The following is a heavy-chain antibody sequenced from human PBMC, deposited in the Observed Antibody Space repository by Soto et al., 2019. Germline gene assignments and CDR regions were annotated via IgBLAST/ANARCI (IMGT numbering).Heavy chain of an antibody. V-gene: IGHV3-23*01. D-gene: IGHD6-13*01. J-gene: IGHJ4*02. Sequence: GGSLRLSCAASGFTFSSYAVSWVRQAPGKGLEWVSAISGSGDTTYYADSVKGRFTISRDNSKNTLSLQMNSLRAEDTAVYCCAKSPLGIAAAGELFDYWGQGTLVTVSS. CDR1: GFTFSSYA. CDR3: AKSPLGIAAAGELFDY. CDR2: ISGSGDTT.